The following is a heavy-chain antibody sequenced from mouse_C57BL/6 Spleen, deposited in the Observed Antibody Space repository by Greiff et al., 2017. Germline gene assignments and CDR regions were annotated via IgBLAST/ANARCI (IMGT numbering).Heavy chain of an antibody. V-gene: IGHV14-1*01. J-gene: IGHJ4*01. D-gene: IGHD1-1*01. CDR1: GFNIKDYY. Sequence: EVKLMESGAELVRPGASVKLSCTASGFNIKDYYMHWVKQRPEQGLEWIGRIDPEDGDTEYAPKFQGKATMTADTSSNTAYLQLSSLTSEDTAVYYCTKGRRFIYYAMDYWGQGTSVTVSS. CDR2: IDPEDGDT. CDR3: TKGRRFIYYAMDY.